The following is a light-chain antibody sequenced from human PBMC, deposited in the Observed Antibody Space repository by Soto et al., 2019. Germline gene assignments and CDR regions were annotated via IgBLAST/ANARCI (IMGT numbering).Light chain of an antibody. J-gene: IGKJ4*01. CDR3: QQRSDWPFT. V-gene: IGKV3-11*01. CDR2: DAS. CDR1: QIVSNY. Sequence: EIVMTQSPATQSLSPGQRATLSCRASQIVSNYLAWYQQKPGQAPRLLIYDASNRATGVPARFSGTGSGTDFTLTISSLQPEDFAIYYCQQRSDWPFTFGGGTKVDIK.